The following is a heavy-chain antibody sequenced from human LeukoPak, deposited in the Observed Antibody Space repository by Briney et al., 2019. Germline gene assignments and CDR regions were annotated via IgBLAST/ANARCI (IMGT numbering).Heavy chain of an antibody. Sequence: GGSLRLSCAAYGFTFSSYSMNWVRQAPGKWLEWVSYISTSSSTIYYAHSVKGRFTISRDTAKNSLYLQMNSLRAEDTAVYYCARDTAVTEYYFDYWGQRTLVTVPS. CDR1: GFTFSSYS. D-gene: IGHD2-21*02. V-gene: IGHV3-48*01. J-gene: IGHJ4*02. CDR2: ISTSSSTI. CDR3: ARDTAVTEYYFDY.